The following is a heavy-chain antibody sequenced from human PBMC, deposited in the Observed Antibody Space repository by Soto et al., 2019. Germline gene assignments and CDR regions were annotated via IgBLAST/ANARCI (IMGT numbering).Heavy chain of an antibody. Sequence: QVQLVESGGGVVQPGTSVRLSCAASGFMFSSYGMHWVRQAPGKGLEWVSVISFDGSDKYVADSVKGRFTISRDNSQIILSLQINSLRSDDTAVYYCGAITSYDYDWGCYRFWGDAFDLCGQGTTVTVFS. CDR2: ISFDGSDK. CDR1: GFMFSSYG. CDR3: GAITSYDYDWGCYRFWGDAFDL. D-gene: IGHD3-16*02. V-gene: IGHV3-30*03. J-gene: IGHJ3*01.